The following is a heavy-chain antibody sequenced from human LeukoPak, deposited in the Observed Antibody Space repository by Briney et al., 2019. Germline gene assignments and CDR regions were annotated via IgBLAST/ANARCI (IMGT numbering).Heavy chain of an antibody. CDR3: ARLHYDFWSGYYD. D-gene: IGHD3-3*01. Sequence: PSETLSLTCTVSGGSISSSSYYWGWIRQPPGKGLEWIGSIYYSGSTYYNPSLKSRVTISVDTSKNQFSLKLSSVTAADTAVYYCARLHYDFWSGYYDWGQGTLVTVSS. V-gene: IGHV4-39*01. J-gene: IGHJ4*02. CDR1: GGSISSSSYY. CDR2: IYYSGST.